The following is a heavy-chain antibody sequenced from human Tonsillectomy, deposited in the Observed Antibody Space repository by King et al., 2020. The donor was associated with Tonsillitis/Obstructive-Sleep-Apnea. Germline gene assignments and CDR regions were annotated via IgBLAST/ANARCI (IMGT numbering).Heavy chain of an antibody. CDR3: ARVGRITMVRGWDYYYMDV. V-gene: IGHV3-11*01. D-gene: IGHD3-10*01. J-gene: IGHJ6*03. CDR1: GFTFSDYY. Sequence: VQLVESGGGLVKPGGSLRLSCAASGFTFSDYYMSWIRQAPGKGLEWVSYISSSGSNIYYADSVKGRFTISRDNAKNSLHMQMNSLRAEDTAVYYCARVGRITMVRGWDYYYMDVWGKGPPVTVSS. CDR2: ISSSGSNI.